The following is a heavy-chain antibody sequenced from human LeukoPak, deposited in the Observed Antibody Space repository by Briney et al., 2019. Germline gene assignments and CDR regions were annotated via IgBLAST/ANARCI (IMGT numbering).Heavy chain of an antibody. J-gene: IGHJ4*02. D-gene: IGHD3-10*01. V-gene: IGHV3-30-3*01. Sequence: PGGSLRLSCAASGFTFSSYAMHWVRQAPGKGLEWVAVIPYDGSNKYYADSVKGRFTISRDNSKNTLYLQMNSLRAEDTAVYYCARVRLWFGELSAFGYWGQGTLVTVSS. CDR2: IPYDGSNK. CDR1: GFTFSSYA. CDR3: ARVRLWFGELSAFGY.